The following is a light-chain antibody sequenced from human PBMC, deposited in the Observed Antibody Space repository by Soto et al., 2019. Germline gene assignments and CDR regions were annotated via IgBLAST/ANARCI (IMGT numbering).Light chain of an antibody. Sequence: EIVLTQSPGTLSLSPGERATLSCRASQSVSNNYLAWYQQKPGQAPRLLIYDASNRATGIPARFSGSGSGTDFTLTISSLEPEDFAVYYCQQRRSWQVTFGQGTRLEI. CDR3: QQRRSWQVT. V-gene: IGKV3D-11*02. J-gene: IGKJ5*01. CDR1: QSVSNNY. CDR2: DAS.